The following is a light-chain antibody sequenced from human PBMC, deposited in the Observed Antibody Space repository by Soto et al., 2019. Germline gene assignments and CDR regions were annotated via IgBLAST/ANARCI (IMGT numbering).Light chain of an antibody. J-gene: IGKJ5*01. CDR2: GAS. Sequence: EIVMTQSPATLSVSPGDRVTLSCRASQSISTKLGWYQQRPGQSPRLLIYGASTRATGIPARFSGSGSGTEFTLTISSLQSEDSAVYYCQQYNSWTTITFGQGTRLEIK. CDR1: QSISTK. V-gene: IGKV3-15*01. CDR3: QQYNSWTTIT.